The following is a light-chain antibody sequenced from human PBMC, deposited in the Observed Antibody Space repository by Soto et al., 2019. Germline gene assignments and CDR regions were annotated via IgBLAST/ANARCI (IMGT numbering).Light chain of an antibody. CDR2: GAS. CDR3: QQYNNWPPWT. CDR1: QKVSSN. J-gene: IGKJ1*01. V-gene: IGKV3-15*01. Sequence: EIVMTQSPATLSVSPGERATLSCRASQKVSSNLAWYQQKPGQPPRLLIYGASTRATGIPASFSGSGSGTEFTLTIRSLQSEDFAVYYCQQYNNWPPWTFGQGTKVEIK.